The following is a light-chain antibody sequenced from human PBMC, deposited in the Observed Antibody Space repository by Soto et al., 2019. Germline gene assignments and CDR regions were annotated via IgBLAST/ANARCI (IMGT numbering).Light chain of an antibody. CDR1: QGISSY. J-gene: IGKJ4*01. CDR3: QQYYSYPPT. CDR2: AAS. Sequence: AIRMTQSPSSFSASTGDRVTITCRASQGISSYLAWYQQKPGQAPTLLIYAASTLQSGVPSRFSGSGSGTDFSVTISCLQSEDFATDYCQQYYSYPPTFGGGTKVEIK. V-gene: IGKV1-8*01.